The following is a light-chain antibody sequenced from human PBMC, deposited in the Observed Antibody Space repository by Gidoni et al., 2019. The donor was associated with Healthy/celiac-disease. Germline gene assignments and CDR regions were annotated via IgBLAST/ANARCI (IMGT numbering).Light chain of an antibody. J-gene: IGKJ3*01. Sequence: DIVMNQSPLSLPVTPGEPAYISCRSSQSLLHSNGYNYLDWYLQKPGQSPLLLIYLGSNRASGVPDWFSGSGAGAVSTLKISIVEADVVGVYYCMQALQTPVTFGPGTKVDIK. CDR3: MQALQTPVT. CDR1: QSLLHSNGYNY. V-gene: IGKV2-28*01. CDR2: LGS.